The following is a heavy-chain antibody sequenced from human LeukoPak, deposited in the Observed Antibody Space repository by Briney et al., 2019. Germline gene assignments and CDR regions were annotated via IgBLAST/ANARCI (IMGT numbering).Heavy chain of an antibody. Sequence: PGGSLRLSCAASGFPFSDYYMFWIRQAPGKGLEWVSYISNSGSIIYYADSVKGRFTVSRDNAKDSLYLQMNSLRAEDTAVYYCARAVSADTAMVYFDYWGQGTLVTVSS. J-gene: IGHJ4*02. D-gene: IGHD5-18*01. V-gene: IGHV3-11*01. CDR2: ISNSGSII. CDR1: GFPFSDYY. CDR3: ARAVSADTAMVYFDY.